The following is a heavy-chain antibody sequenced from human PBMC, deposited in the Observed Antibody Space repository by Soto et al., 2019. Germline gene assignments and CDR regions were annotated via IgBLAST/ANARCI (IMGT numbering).Heavy chain of an antibody. CDR3: AKHNSGGYSVADY. V-gene: IGHV3-30*18. D-gene: IGHD6-19*01. CDR2: ISYDGSKT. J-gene: IGHJ4*02. Sequence: VGSLRLSCAASGFTFSGYGMHWVRHSPGKGLEWVALISYDGSKTYYADSVKGRLTVSRDNSKNTLNLQMSSLRPEDTAVYYCAKHNSGGYSVADYWGQGTLVTVSS. CDR1: GFTFSGYG.